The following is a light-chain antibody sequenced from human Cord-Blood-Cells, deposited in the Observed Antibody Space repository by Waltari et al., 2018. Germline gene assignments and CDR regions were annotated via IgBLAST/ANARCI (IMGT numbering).Light chain of an antibody. Sequence: DLAMTKFPLSLPVTPGAQAYISRRSSQSLLHRNGYNYLDWYLQKPGHPPQLLIYLGSNRASGVPDRFSCSGSGTEFTLKISRVEAEDVGVYYCMQALQTPRTFGQGTKVEIK. CDR2: LGS. V-gene: IGKV2-28*01. J-gene: IGKJ1*01. CDR3: MQALQTPRT. CDR1: QSLLHRNGYNY.